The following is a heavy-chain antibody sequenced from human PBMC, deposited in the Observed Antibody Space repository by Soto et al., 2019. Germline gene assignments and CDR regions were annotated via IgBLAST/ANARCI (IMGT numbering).Heavy chain of an antibody. CDR3: ARGNRQYDCYGLDV. CDR1: GGSISTYY. D-gene: IGHD2-8*01. V-gene: IGHV4-59*01. Sequence: ETMSLTCTVSGGSISTYYWCWLRQPPGKGLEWIAYIHYSESTTYHPPLQSRFTLSIDTSNNQFSLTFSTVSASDTAVYYCARGNRQYDCYGLDVWGQGTTVTVSS. J-gene: IGHJ6*02. CDR2: IHYSEST.